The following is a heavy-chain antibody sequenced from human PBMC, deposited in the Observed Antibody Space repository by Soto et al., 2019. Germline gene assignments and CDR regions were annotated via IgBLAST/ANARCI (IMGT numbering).Heavy chain of an antibody. V-gene: IGHV3-9*01. CDR3: AKDIAELGYFDY. D-gene: IGHD7-27*01. Sequence: SLRLSCAASGFTFDDYAMHWVRQAPGKGLEWVSGSGSIGYADSVKGRFTISRDNAKNSLYLQMNSLRAEDTALYYCAKDIAELGYFDYWGQGTLVTVSS. CDR1: GFTFDDYA. J-gene: IGHJ4*02. CDR2: SGSI.